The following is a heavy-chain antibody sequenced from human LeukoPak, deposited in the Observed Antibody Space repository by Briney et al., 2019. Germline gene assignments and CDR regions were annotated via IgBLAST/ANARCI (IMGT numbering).Heavy chain of an antibody. CDR2: ISSSSSYI. D-gene: IGHD2-8*01. CDR1: GFTFRSYS. Sequence: GGSLRLSCAASGFTFRSYSMNWVRQAPGKGLEWVSSISSSSSYIYYADSVKGRFTISRDNAKNSLYLQMNSLRAEDTALYYCAKDIAPGMHYYFDYWGQGTLVTVSS. J-gene: IGHJ4*02. V-gene: IGHV3-21*04. CDR3: AKDIAPGMHYYFDY.